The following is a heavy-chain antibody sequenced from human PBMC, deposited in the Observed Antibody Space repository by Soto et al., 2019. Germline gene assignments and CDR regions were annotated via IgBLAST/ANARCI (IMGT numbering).Heavy chain of an antibody. D-gene: IGHD3-9*01. Sequence: PSETLSLTCIVSGDSISSSSYYWVWIRQPPGKGLEWIGSIYYSGTTYYNPSLESRVTISIDTSKNQFSLKVSSLTAADTAVYYCDKTGPYDILTYWYFDLWGRGTLVTVS. CDR1: GDSISSSSYY. J-gene: IGHJ2*01. CDR3: DKTGPYDILTYWYFDL. V-gene: IGHV4-39*01. CDR2: IYYSGTT.